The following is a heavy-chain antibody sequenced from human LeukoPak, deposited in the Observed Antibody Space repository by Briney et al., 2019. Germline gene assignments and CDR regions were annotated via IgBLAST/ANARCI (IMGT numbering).Heavy chain of an antibody. CDR3: ARDPSHYYGSGTTKYYFDY. CDR2: INHSGST. Sequence: PSETLSLTCAVYGGSFSGYYWSWIRQPPGKGLEWIGEINHSGSTNYNPSLKSRVTISVDTSKNQFSLKLSSVTAADTAVYYCARDPSHYYGSGTTKYYFDYWGQGTLVTVSS. J-gene: IGHJ4*02. V-gene: IGHV4-34*01. CDR1: GGSFSGYY. D-gene: IGHD3-10*01.